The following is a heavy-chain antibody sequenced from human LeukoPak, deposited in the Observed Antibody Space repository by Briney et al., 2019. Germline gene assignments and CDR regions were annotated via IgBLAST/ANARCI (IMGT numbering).Heavy chain of an antibody. Sequence: SETLSLTCTVSGGSISSYYWSWIRQPPGKGLERIGYIYYSGTTNYNPSLKSRVTISVDASKNQFSLKLSSVTAADTAVYYCARGVYIAAAQYGYWGQGTLVTVSS. J-gene: IGHJ4*02. CDR1: GGSISSYY. D-gene: IGHD6-13*01. CDR2: IYYSGTT. V-gene: IGHV4-59*01. CDR3: ARGVYIAAAQYGY.